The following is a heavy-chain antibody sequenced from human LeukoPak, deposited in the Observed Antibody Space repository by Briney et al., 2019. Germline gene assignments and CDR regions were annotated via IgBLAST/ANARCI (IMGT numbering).Heavy chain of an antibody. CDR2: ISSSSSYI. V-gene: IGHV3-21*01. CDR3: ARLGYCSGGSCYSGVAFDI. D-gene: IGHD2-15*01. J-gene: IGHJ3*02. CDR1: GFTFNYFS. Sequence: SGGSLRLSCAASGFTFNYFSVNWVRQAPGKGLEWVSSISSSSSYIYYADSVKGRFTISRDNAKNSLYLQMNSLRAEDTAVYYCARLGYCSGGSCYSGVAFDIWGQGTMVTVSS.